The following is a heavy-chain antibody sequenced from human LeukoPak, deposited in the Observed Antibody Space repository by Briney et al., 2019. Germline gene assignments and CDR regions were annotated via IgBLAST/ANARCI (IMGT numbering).Heavy chain of an antibody. J-gene: IGHJ4*02. D-gene: IGHD6-19*01. CDR1: GFTFSSYA. CDR3: ARVLAVAGDY. Sequence: PGGSLRLSCAVSGFTFSSYAMGWVRQAPGKVLGWVSAISGSGGSTYYADSVKGRFTISRDNSKNTLYLQMNSLRAEDTAVYYYARVLAVAGDYWGQGTLVTVSS. CDR2: ISGSGGST. V-gene: IGHV3-23*01.